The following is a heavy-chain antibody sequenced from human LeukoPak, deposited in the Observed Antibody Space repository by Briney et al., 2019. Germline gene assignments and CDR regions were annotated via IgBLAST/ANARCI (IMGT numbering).Heavy chain of an antibody. D-gene: IGHD6-19*01. Sequence: GGSLRLSCAASGFTFNSYGMHWVRQAPGKGLEWVAVISYDGSNKYYADSVRGRFTISRDNSKNMVYLQINSLRAEDTAVYYCARTREQWQVLDYWGQGTLVTVSS. V-gene: IGHV3-30*03. CDR1: GFTFNSYG. CDR2: ISYDGSNK. CDR3: ARTREQWQVLDY. J-gene: IGHJ4*02.